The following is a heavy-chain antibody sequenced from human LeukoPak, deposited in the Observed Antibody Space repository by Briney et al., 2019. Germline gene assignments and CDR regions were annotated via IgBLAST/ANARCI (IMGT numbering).Heavy chain of an antibody. Sequence: GGSLRLSCAASGFTFSGSAMHWVRRASGKGLEWVGRIRSKANSYATAYAASVKGSFTISRDDSKNTAYLQMNSLKTEDTAVYYCTRHSSSWAIPFDPWGQGTLVTVSS. CDR1: GFTFSGSA. D-gene: IGHD6-13*01. CDR3: TRHSSSWAIPFDP. J-gene: IGHJ5*02. V-gene: IGHV3-73*01. CDR2: IRSKANSYAT.